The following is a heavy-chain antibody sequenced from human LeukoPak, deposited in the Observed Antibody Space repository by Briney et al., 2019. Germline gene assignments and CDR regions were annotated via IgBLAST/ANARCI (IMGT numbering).Heavy chain of an antibody. D-gene: IGHD6-19*01. Sequence: GGSLRLSCAASGFTFSSYEMNWVRQAPGQGLEWVSYISSGGSTIYYADSVKGRFTISRDNAKNSLFLQRNRLRAEDTAVYYCARDQGIAVACDYWGQGTLVTVSS. CDR3: ARDQGIAVACDY. CDR2: ISSGGSTI. CDR1: GFTFSSYE. J-gene: IGHJ4*02. V-gene: IGHV3-48*03.